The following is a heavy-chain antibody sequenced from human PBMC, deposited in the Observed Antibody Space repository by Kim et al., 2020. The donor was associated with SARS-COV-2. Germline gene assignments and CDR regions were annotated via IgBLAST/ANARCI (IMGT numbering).Heavy chain of an antibody. V-gene: IGHV3-73*01. CDR1: GFTFSGST. J-gene: IGHJ3*02. Sequence: GGSLRLSCAASGFTFSGSTMHWVRQASGKGLEWVGRIRSKANSYATAYAASVKGRFTISRDDSQNTAYLQMNSLKTEDTAVYYCTRVNPISGGWYDAFDISAQGTLVTVS. D-gene: IGHD6-19*01. CDR2: IRSKANSYAT. CDR3: TRVNPISGGWYDAFDI.